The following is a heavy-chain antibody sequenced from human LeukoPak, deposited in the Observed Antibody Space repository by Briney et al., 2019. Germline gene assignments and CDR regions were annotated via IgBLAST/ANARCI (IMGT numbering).Heavy chain of an antibody. CDR2: INPRTGGT. CDR3: AKDHYYENRHVDL. CDR1: GYAFTDYY. D-gene: IGHD3-22*01. J-gene: IGHJ5*02. Sequence: ASVKVSCTTSGYAFTDYYIHWVRQAPGQGLEWVGWINPRTGGTNYAQKFQGRVTLSRDTSISTAYLELRSLRSDDTALYYCAKDHYYENRHVDLWGPGTLVTVSP. V-gene: IGHV1-2*02.